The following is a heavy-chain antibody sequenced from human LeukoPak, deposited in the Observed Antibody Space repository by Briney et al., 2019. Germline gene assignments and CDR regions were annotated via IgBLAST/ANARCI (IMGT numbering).Heavy chain of an antibody. V-gene: IGHV4-39*01. CDR2: IYYSGST. J-gene: IGHJ4*02. CDR1: GGSIISRSYY. D-gene: IGHD2-21*01. CDR3: ARLPELLGFMLWGLFDY. Sequence: SETLSLTCTVSGGSIISRSYYWGWIRQPPGKGLEWIGTIYYSGSTYYNPSLKSRVTISADTSKNRFSLKLSSVTAADTAVYYCARLPELLGFMLWGLFDYWGQGTLVTVSS.